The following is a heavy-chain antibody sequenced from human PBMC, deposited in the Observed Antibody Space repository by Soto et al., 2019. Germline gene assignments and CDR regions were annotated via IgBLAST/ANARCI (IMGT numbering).Heavy chain of an antibody. CDR1: GGSISSGDYY. V-gene: IGHV4-30-4*01. CDR2: IYYSGST. Sequence: QVQLQESGPGLVKPSQTLSLTCTVSGGSISSGDYYWSWIRQPPGKGLEWIGYIYYSGSTYYNPSLQRRVTMSVDTSNNQFSLKLSSVTAAATAVYYCAREGTQDYGDYVRFGYWGQGTLVTVSS. D-gene: IGHD4-17*01. J-gene: IGHJ4*02. CDR3: AREGTQDYGDYVRFGY.